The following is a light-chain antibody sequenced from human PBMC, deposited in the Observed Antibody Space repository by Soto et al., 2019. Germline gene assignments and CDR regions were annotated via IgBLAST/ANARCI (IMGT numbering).Light chain of an antibody. CDR3: QQYINWPPWT. CDR1: QSVSSN. V-gene: IGKV3-15*01. J-gene: IGKJ1*01. Sequence: EIVMTQSPATLFVSPGERATLSCRANQSVSSNLAWYQQKPGQAPRLLIYGASTRATGIPARFSGSGSGTEFTLAISSLQSEDFAVYYCQQYINWPPWTFGQGTKVEFK. CDR2: GAS.